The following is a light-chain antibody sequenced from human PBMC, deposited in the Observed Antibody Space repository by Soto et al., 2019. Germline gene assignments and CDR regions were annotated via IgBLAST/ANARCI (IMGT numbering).Light chain of an antibody. Sequence: QSVLTQPASVSGSPGQSITISCTGTSSDGDYVSWYQQHPGKAPKLIISDVTNRPSGVSNRFSVSKSDYTASLTISGLQAEDEADYYCSSYTAASSLDVVFGGGTKLTVL. CDR2: DVT. CDR1: SSDGDY. CDR3: SSYTAASSLDVV. J-gene: IGLJ2*01. V-gene: IGLV2-14*03.